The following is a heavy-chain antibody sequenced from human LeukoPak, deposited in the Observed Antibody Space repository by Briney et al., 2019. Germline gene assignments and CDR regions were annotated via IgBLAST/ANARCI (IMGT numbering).Heavy chain of an antibody. CDR1: GDSIGSDDYC. J-gene: IGHJ6*02. D-gene: IGHD3-10*01. CDR2: ISHSGST. CDR3: AGRVYYGSGSPYGMDV. Sequence: RPSETLSLTCAVSGDSIGSDDYCWAWIRQPPGKGLEWIGYISHSGSTYYNPSLKSRLTISVDRSKNQFSLKLSSVTAADTAVYYCAGRVYYGSGSPYGMDVWGQGTTVAVSS. V-gene: IGHV4-30-2*01.